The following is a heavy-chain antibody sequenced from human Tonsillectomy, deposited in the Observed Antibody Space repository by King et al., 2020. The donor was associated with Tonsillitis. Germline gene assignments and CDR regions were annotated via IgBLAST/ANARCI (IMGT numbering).Heavy chain of an antibody. CDR2: IYPGDSDT. J-gene: IGHJ2*01. Sequence: QLVQSGAEVKKPGESLRVSCKPSGYSFSTYWIGWVRQMPGKGLEWMGIIYPGDSDTRYSPSFQGQVTISADTSLSTAYLQWSSLKASDTAIYYCARSPRYFAWLLYGLYFDLWGRGTVVTVSS. V-gene: IGHV5-51*01. CDR3: ARSPRYFAWLLYGLYFDL. CDR1: GYSFSTYW. D-gene: IGHD3-9*01.